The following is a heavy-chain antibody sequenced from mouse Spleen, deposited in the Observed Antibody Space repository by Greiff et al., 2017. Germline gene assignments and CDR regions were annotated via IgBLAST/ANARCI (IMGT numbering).Heavy chain of an antibody. Sequence: EVMLVESGGGLVKPGGSLKLSCAASGFTFSSYGMSWVRQTPEKRLEWVATISGGGSYTYYPDSVKGRFTISRDNAKNNLYLQMSSLRSEDTALYYCARIYYYGSSLHYYAMDYWGQGTSVTVSS. CDR3: ARIYYYGSSLHYYAMDY. V-gene: IGHV5-9-2*01. D-gene: IGHD1-1*01. J-gene: IGHJ4*01. CDR2: ISGGGSYT. CDR1: GFTFSSYG.